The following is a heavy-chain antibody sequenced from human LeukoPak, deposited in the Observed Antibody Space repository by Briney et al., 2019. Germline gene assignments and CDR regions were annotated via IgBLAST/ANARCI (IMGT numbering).Heavy chain of an antibody. CDR1: GYTFTSYD. V-gene: IGHV1-8*01. CDR3: ARASRIAAKICYFDY. D-gene: IGHD6-6*01. Sequence: GASVKVSCKASGYTFTSYDINWVRQATGQGLEWMGWMNPNSGNTGYAQKFQGRVTMTRNTSISTAYMELSSLRSEDTAVYYCARASRIAAKICYFDYMGQGTLVTVSS. J-gene: IGHJ4*02. CDR2: MNPNSGNT.